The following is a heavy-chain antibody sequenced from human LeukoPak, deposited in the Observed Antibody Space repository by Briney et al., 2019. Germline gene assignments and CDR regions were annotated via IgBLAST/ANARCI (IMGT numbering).Heavy chain of an antibody. CDR1: GFNIANTW. Sequence: PGRSLRLSCAVSGFNIANTWMSWVRQAPGKGLEWVGRCRSKTDGGATDYAAPVKGRFSISREDSRSPVFLHMSSLKTEDTGVYYCTTSGTYFDYWGQGTLVTVSS. D-gene: IGHD1-26*01. V-gene: IGHV3-15*01. CDR3: TTSGTYFDY. J-gene: IGHJ4*02. CDR2: CRSKTDGGAT.